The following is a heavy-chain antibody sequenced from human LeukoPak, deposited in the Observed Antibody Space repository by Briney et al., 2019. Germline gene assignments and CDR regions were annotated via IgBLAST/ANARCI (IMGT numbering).Heavy chain of an antibody. Sequence: GGSLRLSCAASGFTFRTYGMHWVRQAPGKGLEWVAVILSDGSNKYYADSVKGRFTISRDNSKNTLYLQMNSLRAEDTAVYYCAGCGGDCSTSDYWGQGTLVTVSS. J-gene: IGHJ4*02. D-gene: IGHD2-21*02. CDR2: ILSDGSNK. V-gene: IGHV3-30*03. CDR1: GFTFRTYG. CDR3: AGCGGDCSTSDY.